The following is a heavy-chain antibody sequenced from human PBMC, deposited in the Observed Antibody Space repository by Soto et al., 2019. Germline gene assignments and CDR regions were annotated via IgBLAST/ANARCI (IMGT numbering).Heavy chain of an antibody. Sequence: QVQLVESGGGVVQPGRSLRLSCAASGFTFSSYGMHWVRQAPGKGVGWVAVLSYDGSNKYYADSVKGRFTISRDNSKNTLYLQMHSLRAEDTAVYYCAKAAQLWLLIDYWGQGTLVTVSS. CDR2: LSYDGSNK. D-gene: IGHD5-18*01. V-gene: IGHV3-30*18. CDR3: AKAAQLWLLIDY. J-gene: IGHJ4*02. CDR1: GFTFSSYG.